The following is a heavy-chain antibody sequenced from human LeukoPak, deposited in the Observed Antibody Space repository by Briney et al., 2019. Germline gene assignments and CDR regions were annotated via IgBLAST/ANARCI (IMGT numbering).Heavy chain of an antibody. CDR1: GYNFTTYW. V-gene: IGHV5-51*01. J-gene: IGHJ3*02. CDR2: IYPGDSDT. D-gene: IGHD1-14*01. Sequence: GESLKISCKGSGYNFTTYWIGWVRQMSGKGLESMAIIYPGDSDTRYSPSFQGQVTISADKSISTAYLQWSSLKASDTAMYYCARRRTRRLNHDAFDIWGQGTMVTVSS. CDR3: ARRRTRRLNHDAFDI.